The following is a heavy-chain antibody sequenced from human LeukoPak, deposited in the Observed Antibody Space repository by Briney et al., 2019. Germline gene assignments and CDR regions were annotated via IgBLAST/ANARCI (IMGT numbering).Heavy chain of an antibody. J-gene: IGHJ4*02. CDR2: ISYDGSNK. CDR3: ATGSRAVAGDY. Sequence: GRSLRLSCAASGFTFSSYAMHWVRQAPGKGLEWVAVISYDGSNKYYADSVKGRFTISRDNSKNTLYLQMNSLRAEDTAVYYCATGSRAVAGDYWGQGTLVTVSS. CDR1: GFTFSSYA. V-gene: IGHV3-30-3*01. D-gene: IGHD6-19*01.